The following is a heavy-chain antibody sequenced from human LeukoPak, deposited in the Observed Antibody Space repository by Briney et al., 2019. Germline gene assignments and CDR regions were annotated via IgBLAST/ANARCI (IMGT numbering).Heavy chain of an antibody. V-gene: IGHV4-34*01. CDR2: INHSGST. J-gene: IGHJ4*02. CDR3: ARVCSGGSRRSPFDY. D-gene: IGHD2-15*01. CDR1: GGSFSGYY. Sequence: SETLSLTCAVYGGSFSGYYWSWIRQPPGKGLEWIGEINHSGSTNYNPSLKSRVTISVDTSKNQFSLKLSSVTAADTAVYYCARVCSGGSRRSPFDYWGQGTLVTVSS.